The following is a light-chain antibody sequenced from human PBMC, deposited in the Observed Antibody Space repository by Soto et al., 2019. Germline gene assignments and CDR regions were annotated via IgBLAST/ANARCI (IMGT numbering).Light chain of an antibody. V-gene: IGKV1-39*01. CDR1: QSINTY. Sequence: DIQMPQSPSSLSASVGDRVTITCRASQSINTYLNWYQQKPGRAPKLLIYSASSLQSGVPSRFSGSGSGTDFALTISSLQPEDFATYYCQQSYITPQITFGQGTRLEIK. CDR2: SAS. CDR3: QQSYITPQIT. J-gene: IGKJ5*01.